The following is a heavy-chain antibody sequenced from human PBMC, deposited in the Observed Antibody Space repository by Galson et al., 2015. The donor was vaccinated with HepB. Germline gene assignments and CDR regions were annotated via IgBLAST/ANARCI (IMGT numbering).Heavy chain of an antibody. CDR2: VCAYNGNT. CDR3: ARDSVPNYDSSGYYDY. CDR1: GYTFTSYG. V-gene: IGHV1-18*01. J-gene: IGHJ4*02. D-gene: IGHD3-22*01. Sequence: SVKVSCKASGYTFTSYGISWVRQAPGQGLEWMGWVCAYNGNTNYAQKLQGRVTMTTDTSTSTAYMELRSLRSDDTAVYYCARDSVPNYDSSGYYDYWGQGTLVTVSS.